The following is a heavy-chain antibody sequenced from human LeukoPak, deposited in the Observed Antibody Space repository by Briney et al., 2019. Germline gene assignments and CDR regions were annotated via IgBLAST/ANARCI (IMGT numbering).Heavy chain of an antibody. D-gene: IGHD3-10*01. J-gene: IGHJ6*03. V-gene: IGHV3-21*04. CDR3: AKSEGSGSYYGAPGYYYYMDV. CDR1: GFTFSSYS. Sequence: PGGSLRLSCAASGFTFSSYSMNWVRQAPGKGLEWASSISSSSSYIYYADSVKGRFTISRDNAKNSLYLQMNSLRAEDTAVYYCAKSEGSGSYYGAPGYYYYMDVWGKGTTVTVSS. CDR2: ISSSSSYI.